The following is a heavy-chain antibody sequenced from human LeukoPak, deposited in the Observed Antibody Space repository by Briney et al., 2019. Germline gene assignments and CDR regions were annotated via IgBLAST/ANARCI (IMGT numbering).Heavy chain of an antibody. Sequence: SVNVSCKASGGTFSSYAISWVRQAPGQGLEWMGGIIPIFGTANYAQKFQGRVTITADESTSTAYMELSSLRSEDTAVYYCARSTPQDSSWYPSFDYWGQGTLVTVSS. CDR1: GGTFSSYA. D-gene: IGHD6-13*01. J-gene: IGHJ4*02. CDR2: IIPIFGTA. CDR3: ARSTPQDSSWYPSFDY. V-gene: IGHV1-69*13.